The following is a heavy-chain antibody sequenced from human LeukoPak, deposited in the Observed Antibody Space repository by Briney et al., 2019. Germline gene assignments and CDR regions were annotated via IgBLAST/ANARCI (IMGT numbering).Heavy chain of an antibody. D-gene: IGHD3-3*02. CDR3: ARVGDHFHWYLDL. CDR1: GFTFSNYA. J-gene: IGHJ2*01. V-gene: IGHV3-23*03. CDR2: ILYSGSST. Sequence: GGSLRLSCAASGFTFSNYAMNWVRQAPGKGLEWVSILYSGSSTYYADSVEGRFTISRDSSKDTLFLQMNDLRAEDTAVYYCARVGDHFHWYLDLWGRGTLVTVSS.